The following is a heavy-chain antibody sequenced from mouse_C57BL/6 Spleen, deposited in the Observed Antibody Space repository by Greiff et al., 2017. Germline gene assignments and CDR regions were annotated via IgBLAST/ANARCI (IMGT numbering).Heavy chain of an antibody. CDR3: AREGDDPFDY. CDR1: GYTFTSYP. CDR2: INPSSGST. J-gene: IGHJ2*01. Sequence: QVQLQQSGAELARPGASVKMSCKASGYTFTSYPMHWVKQRPGQGLDWIGYINPSSGSTTYNPKFKDKATLTADKSSSTAYMQLSSLTAEDSEVYYCAREGDDPFDYWGQGTTLTVAS. V-gene: IGHV1-4*01. D-gene: IGHD2-3*01.